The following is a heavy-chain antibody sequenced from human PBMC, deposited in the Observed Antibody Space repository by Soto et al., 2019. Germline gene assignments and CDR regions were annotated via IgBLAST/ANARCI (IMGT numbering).Heavy chain of an antibody. D-gene: IGHD2-15*01. V-gene: IGHV3-74*01. Sequence: PGGSLRLSCAASGFTFSSYWMHWVRQAPGKGLVWVSRINSDGSSTSYADSVKGRFTISRDNAKNTLYLQMNSLRAEDTAVYYCARAELVVVAATPTYYYYGMDVWGQGTTVTVSS. CDR1: GFTFSSYW. J-gene: IGHJ6*02. CDR2: INSDGSST. CDR3: ARAELVVVAATPTYYYYGMDV.